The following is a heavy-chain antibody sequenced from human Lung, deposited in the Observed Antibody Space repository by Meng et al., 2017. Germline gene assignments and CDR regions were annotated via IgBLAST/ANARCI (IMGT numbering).Heavy chain of an antibody. D-gene: IGHD6-25*01. Sequence: QVQLVQSGVEGKKPGASVNASCKPSGYNFPDYYIHWVRRAPGQGLEWMGRINPKSGDTYYAQKFQARVTMTGDTSISTAYMELSGLRSDDTAMYYCARDEDISAAGKLFGDYWGQGTLVTVSS. CDR2: INPKSGDT. V-gene: IGHV1-2*06. CDR3: ARDEDISAAGKLFGDY. CDR1: GYNFPDYY. J-gene: IGHJ4*02.